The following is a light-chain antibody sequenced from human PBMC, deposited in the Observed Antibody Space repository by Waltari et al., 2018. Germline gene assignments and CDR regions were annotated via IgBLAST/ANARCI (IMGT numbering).Light chain of an antibody. Sequence: QSVLTQPPSVSGAPGQRVTISCTGSSSNIGAGYDVHWYPQLPVTSPKVLIFVNGQRPSGFPDRFFGSKACTAASLAITGLQAEDEADYYCQSSDSSLSGVVFGGGTKLTVL. CDR3: QSSDSSLSGVV. CDR1: SSNIGAGYD. J-gene: IGLJ2*01. CDR2: VNG. V-gene: IGLV1-40*01.